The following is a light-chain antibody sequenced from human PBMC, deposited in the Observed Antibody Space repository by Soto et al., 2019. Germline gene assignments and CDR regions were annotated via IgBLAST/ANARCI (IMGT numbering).Light chain of an antibody. CDR2: DVN. CDR3: SSYTGSPSYV. J-gene: IGLJ1*01. V-gene: IGLV2-14*01. Sequence: QSVLTQPASVSGSPGQSITISCTGTSSDVGGYNYVSWYQQHPGKAPKLMIYDVNNRPSGVSNRFSGSKSGNTASLTISGLQAEDEADYYCSSYTGSPSYVFGSGTKVTVL. CDR1: SSDVGGYNY.